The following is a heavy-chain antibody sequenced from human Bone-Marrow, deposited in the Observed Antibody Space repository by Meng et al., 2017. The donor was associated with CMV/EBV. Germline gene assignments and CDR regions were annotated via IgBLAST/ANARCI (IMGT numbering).Heavy chain of an antibody. Sequence: GESLKISCAASGFTFSSYSMNWVRQAPGKGLEWVSYISSSSSTIYYADSVKGRFTISRDNAKNSLYLQMTSLRAEDTAVYYCARDKYCGGDCYWYFDYWGQGTLVTVSS. V-gene: IGHV3-48*04. CDR2: ISSSSSTI. J-gene: IGHJ4*02. CDR3: ARDKYCGGDCYWYFDY. D-gene: IGHD2-21*01. CDR1: GFTFSSYS.